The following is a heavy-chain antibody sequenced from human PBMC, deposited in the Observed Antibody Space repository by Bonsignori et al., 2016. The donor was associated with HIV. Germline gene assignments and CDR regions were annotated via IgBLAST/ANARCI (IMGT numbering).Heavy chain of an antibody. Sequence: WIRQPPGKGLEWVSSISSDSGYKYYADSVKGRFTISRDNAKKSLYVQMNSLRAEDTAVYFCARDIEGYNWNYGGGFDYWGQGTLVTVSS. CDR2: ISSDSGYK. CDR3: ARDIEGYNWNYGGGFDY. J-gene: IGHJ4*02. D-gene: IGHD1-7*01. V-gene: IGHV3-21*01.